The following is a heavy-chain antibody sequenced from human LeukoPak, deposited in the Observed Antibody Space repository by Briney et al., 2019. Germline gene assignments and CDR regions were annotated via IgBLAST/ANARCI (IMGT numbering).Heavy chain of an antibody. CDR3: ARGVGSIAADYFDY. J-gene: IGHJ4*02. CDR2: INHSGTT. D-gene: IGHD6-13*01. CDR1: GGSFSGYY. V-gene: IGHV4-34*01. Sequence: SGTLSLTCAVYGGSFSGYYCNWIRQPPGRRLEWIGEINHSGTTSYNPSLKSRVTISVDTSKNHFSLKLSSVTAADTAVYYCARGVGSIAADYFDYWGQGTLVTVSS.